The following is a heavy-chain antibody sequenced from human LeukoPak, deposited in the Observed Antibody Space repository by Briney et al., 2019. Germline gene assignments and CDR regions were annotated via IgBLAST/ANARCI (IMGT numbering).Heavy chain of an antibody. Sequence: GASVKVPCKASGYTFTGYYMHWVRQAPGQGLEWMGWINPNSGGTNYAQKFQGWVTMTRDTSISTAYMELSRLRSDDTAVYYCARSYCSGGSCYEYWGQGTLVTVSS. V-gene: IGHV1-2*04. CDR1: GYTFTGYY. J-gene: IGHJ4*02. CDR3: ARSYCSGGSCYEY. D-gene: IGHD2-15*01. CDR2: INPNSGGT.